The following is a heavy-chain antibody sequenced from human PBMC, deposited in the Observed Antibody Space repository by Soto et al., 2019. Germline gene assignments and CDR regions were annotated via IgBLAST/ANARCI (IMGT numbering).Heavy chain of an antibody. Sequence: QVQLVQSGAEVKKPGSSVNVSCKASGGNLSSYGISWVRQAPGQGLEWMGGIIPMFGAANYAQKFQGRVTIIADQSTSTAHMELRSLKSEGTGVDYCSGEEGDYNMAVWGQGTTVTVSS. J-gene: IGHJ6*02. CDR3: SGEEGDYNMAV. CDR1: GGNLSSYG. CDR2: IIPMFGAA. V-gene: IGHV1-69*12. D-gene: IGHD3-16*01.